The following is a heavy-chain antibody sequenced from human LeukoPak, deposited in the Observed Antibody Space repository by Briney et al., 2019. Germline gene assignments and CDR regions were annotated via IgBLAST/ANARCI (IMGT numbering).Heavy chain of an antibody. V-gene: IGHV3-30-3*01. CDR2: ISYDGGNK. Sequence: GGSLRLSCAASGFTFSSYAMPWVRQAPGKGLEWVAVISYDGGNKYYADSVKGRFTISRDNSKNTLYLQMNSLRAEDTAVYYCARDTSIVVVPAASLDYWGQGTLVTVSS. D-gene: IGHD2-2*01. CDR3: ARDTSIVVVPAASLDY. J-gene: IGHJ4*02. CDR1: GFTFSSYA.